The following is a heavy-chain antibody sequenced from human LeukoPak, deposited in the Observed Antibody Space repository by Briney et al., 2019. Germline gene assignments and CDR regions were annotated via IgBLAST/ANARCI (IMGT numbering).Heavy chain of an antibody. CDR1: GGSIRSSSYY. Sequence: PSETLSLTCTVSGGSIRSSSYYWGWIRQPPGEGLEWIGNIYYSGSTYYNPSLKSRVTISVDTSKNQFSLRLSSVTAADTAVYYCARHCSSSSSSSNCRDAFDIWGQGTMVTVSS. D-gene: IGHD2-2*01. CDR3: ARHCSSSSSSSNCRDAFDI. J-gene: IGHJ3*02. V-gene: IGHV4-39*01. CDR2: IYYSGST.